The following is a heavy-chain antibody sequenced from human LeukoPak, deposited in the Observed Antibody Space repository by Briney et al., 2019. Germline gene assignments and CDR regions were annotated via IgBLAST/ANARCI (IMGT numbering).Heavy chain of an antibody. CDR3: ARWGYFDSSTYFVVEY. Sequence: SETLSLTCAVSGGSISRYYWNWIRQPPGERLEWIGWIHYSGSTAYNPSLESRVTMSVHTSKNHISLKMTSVTAADTATYYCARWGYFDSSTYFVVEYWGQGVLVTVSS. CDR1: GGSISRYY. CDR2: IHYSGST. D-gene: IGHD3-22*01. V-gene: IGHV4-59*01. J-gene: IGHJ4*02.